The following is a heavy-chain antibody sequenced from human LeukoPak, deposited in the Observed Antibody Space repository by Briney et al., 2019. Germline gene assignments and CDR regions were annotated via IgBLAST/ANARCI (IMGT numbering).Heavy chain of an antibody. CDR3: AKYFYDGSGTHYFDY. J-gene: IGHJ4*02. CDR1: GFTFNTYT. CDR2: ISGSSGII. D-gene: IGHD3-22*01. Sequence: GGSLRLSCAASGFTFNTYTMNWVRQAPGKGLEWVSYISGSSGIIDYADSVRGRFTISRDNAKNSLYLQMNSLRAEDVAVYYCAKYFYDGSGTHYFDYWGQGTPVTVSS. V-gene: IGHV3-48*01.